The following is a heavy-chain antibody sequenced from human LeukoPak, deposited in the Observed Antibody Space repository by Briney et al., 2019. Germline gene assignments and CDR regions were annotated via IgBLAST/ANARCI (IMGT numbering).Heavy chain of an antibody. CDR2: INPSGGST. V-gene: IGHV1-46*01. J-gene: IGHJ3*02. Sequence: ASVKVSCKASGYTFISYYMHWVRQAPGQGLEWMGIINPSGGSTSYAQKFQGRVTMTRDMSTSTVYMELSSLRSEDTAVYYCARDVGAKIAFDIWGQGTMVTVSS. D-gene: IGHD1-26*01. CDR1: GYTFISYY. CDR3: ARDVGAKIAFDI.